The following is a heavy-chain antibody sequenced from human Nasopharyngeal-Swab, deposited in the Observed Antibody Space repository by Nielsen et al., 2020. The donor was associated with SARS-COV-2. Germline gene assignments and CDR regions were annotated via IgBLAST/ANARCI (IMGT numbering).Heavy chain of an antibody. V-gene: IGHV3-30-3*01. CDR1: GFTFSSSA. D-gene: IGHD2-21*02. CDR2: ISYDGSNK. CDR3: AREKSIDEVRVTAMPYYFDY. J-gene: IGHJ4*02. Sequence: GESLKLSRAASGFTFSSSAMHWVRQAPGKGVERAAVISYDGSNKYYANSVKGRFTISRDNSKNTLYLQMNSLRAEDTAVYYCAREKSIDEVRVTAMPYYFDYWGQGTLVTVSS.